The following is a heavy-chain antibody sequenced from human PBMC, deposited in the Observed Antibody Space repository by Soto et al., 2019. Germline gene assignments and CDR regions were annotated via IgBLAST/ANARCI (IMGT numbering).Heavy chain of an antibody. J-gene: IGHJ4*02. Sequence: EVQLLESGGGLVQPGGSLRLSCAASGFTFSSYAMSWVRQAPGKGLEWVSAISGSGGSTYYADSVKGRFTISRDNSKNTLYLQMNSLRAEDTAVYYGAKAGKRASGSYYHHFDYWGQGTLVTVSS. CDR1: GFTFSSYA. V-gene: IGHV3-23*01. D-gene: IGHD3-10*01. CDR3: AKAGKRASGSYYHHFDY. CDR2: ISGSGGST.